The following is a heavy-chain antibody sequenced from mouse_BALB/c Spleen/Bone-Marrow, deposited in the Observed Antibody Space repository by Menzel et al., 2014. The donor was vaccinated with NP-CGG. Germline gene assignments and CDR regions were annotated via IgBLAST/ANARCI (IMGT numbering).Heavy chain of an antibody. Sequence: VKLVESGPGLVAPSQSLSITCTVSGFSLTNYGVHWIRQPPGKGLEWLGIIWAGGSTNYNSALMSRLSISKDNSKSQVFFKMNSLQTDDTAIYYCATYDYDGRFDYWGQGTTLTVSS. V-gene: IGHV2-9*02. D-gene: IGHD2-4*01. CDR2: IWAGGST. CDR3: ATYDYDGRFDY. CDR1: GFSLTNYG. J-gene: IGHJ2*01.